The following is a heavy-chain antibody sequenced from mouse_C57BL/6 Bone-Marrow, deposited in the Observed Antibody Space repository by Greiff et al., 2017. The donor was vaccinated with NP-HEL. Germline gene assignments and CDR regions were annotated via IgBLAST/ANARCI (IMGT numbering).Heavy chain of an antibody. V-gene: IGHV1-81*01. CDR2: IYPRSGNT. D-gene: IGHD2-2*01. CDR3: ARAFMVTAWAGFAY. J-gene: IGHJ3*01. CDR1: GYTFTSYG. Sequence: VQLQQSGAELARPGASVKLSCKASGYTFTSYGISWVKQRTGQGLEWIGEIYPRSGNTYYNEKFKGKATLTADKSSSTAYMELSSLTSEDSAVYFCARAFMVTAWAGFAYGGQGTLVTVSA.